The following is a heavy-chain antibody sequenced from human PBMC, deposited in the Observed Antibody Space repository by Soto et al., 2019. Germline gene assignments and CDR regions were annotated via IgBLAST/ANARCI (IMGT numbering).Heavy chain of an antibody. D-gene: IGHD1-26*01. V-gene: IGHV1-46*01. CDR3: ARGIRIVGARGGFDY. Sequence: QVQLVQSGAEVKKPGASVKVSCKASGYTFTSYYMHWVRQAPGQGLEWMGIINPSGGSTSYAQKFQGRVTITRDTSTSRVYMELRSLSSEDTAVYYCARGIRIVGARGGFDYWGHGTLVTVS. CDR1: GYTFTSYY. J-gene: IGHJ4*01. CDR2: INPSGGST.